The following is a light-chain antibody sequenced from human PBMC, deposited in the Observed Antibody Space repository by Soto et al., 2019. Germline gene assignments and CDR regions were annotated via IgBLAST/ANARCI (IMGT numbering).Light chain of an antibody. Sequence: DIQMTQSPSTLSASVGDRVTITCRASQSISDSLAWYQQKPGKAPKLLIYDASSLESGVPSRFSGSKSGTEFTLTISSLQPDDFATYYCQQYNTYPRTFGQGTKV. CDR1: QSISDS. V-gene: IGKV1-5*01. J-gene: IGKJ1*01. CDR3: QQYNTYPRT. CDR2: DAS.